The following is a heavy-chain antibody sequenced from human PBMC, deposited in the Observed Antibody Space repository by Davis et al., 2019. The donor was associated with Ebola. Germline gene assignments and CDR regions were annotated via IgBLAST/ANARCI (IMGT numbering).Heavy chain of an antibody. CDR3: ARGLYDSSGYYPYWYFDL. CDR1: GGSFSSYY. V-gene: IGHV4-59*01. D-gene: IGHD3-22*01. J-gene: IGHJ2*01. CDR2: IYYSGST. Sequence: PSETLSLTCAVYGGSFSSYYWSWIRQPPGKGLEWIGYIYYSGSTNYNPSLKSRVTISVDTSKNQFSLKLSSVTAADTAVYYCARGLYDSSGYYPYWYFDLWGRGTLVTVSS.